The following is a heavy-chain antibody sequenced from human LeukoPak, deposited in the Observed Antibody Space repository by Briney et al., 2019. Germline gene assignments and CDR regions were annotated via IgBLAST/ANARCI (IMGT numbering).Heavy chain of an antibody. D-gene: IGHD6-13*01. CDR3: ARDAYSSSWFGAYYYYGMDV. V-gene: IGHV3-74*01. Sequence: GGSLRLSCAASGFTFSSCWMHWVRQAPGKGLVWVSRINSDGSSTSYADSVKGRFTISRDNAKNTLYLQMNSLRAEDTAVYYCARDAYSSSWFGAYYYYGMDVWGQGTTVTVSS. CDR2: INSDGSST. CDR1: GFTFSSCW. J-gene: IGHJ6*02.